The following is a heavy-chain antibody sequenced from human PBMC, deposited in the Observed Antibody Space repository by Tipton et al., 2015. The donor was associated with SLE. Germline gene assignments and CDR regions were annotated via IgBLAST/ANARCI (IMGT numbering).Heavy chain of an antibody. CDR2: TTHSGKT. D-gene: IGHD3-10*01. CDR1: RGSFSGYY. CDR3: ARVGDYYNSGSRVFDH. V-gene: IGHV4-34*01. Sequence: TLSLTCAVYRGSFSGYYWSWIRRPPGKGLEWNGETTHSGKTNYNPSLKSRVTISADTSKNQFSLKLTSVTAADTAVYFCARVGDYYNSGSRVFDHWGQGIQVTVSS. J-gene: IGHJ4*02.